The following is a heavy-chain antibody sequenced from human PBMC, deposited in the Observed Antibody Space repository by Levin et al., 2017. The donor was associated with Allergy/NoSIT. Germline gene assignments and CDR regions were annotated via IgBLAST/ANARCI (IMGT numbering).Heavy chain of an antibody. CDR2: INPSGGST. CDR3: VRVLDYDSSGYYYFDH. Sequence: PGESLKISCKASGYTFTSYYMHWVRQTPGQGLEWMGIINPSGGSTSYAQKFEGRVTMTRDTSTNTVYMELSSLRSEDTAVYYCVRVLDYDSSGYYYFDHWGQGTLVTVSS. D-gene: IGHD3-22*01. CDR1: GYTFTSYY. J-gene: IGHJ4*02. V-gene: IGHV1-46*01.